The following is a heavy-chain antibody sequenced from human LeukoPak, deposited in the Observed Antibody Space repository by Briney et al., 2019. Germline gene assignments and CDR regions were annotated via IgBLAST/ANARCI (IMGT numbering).Heavy chain of an antibody. CDR1: GYTFTSYY. Sequence: VPVKVSCKASGYTFTSYYMHWVRQAPGQGLEWMGIINPSGGSTSYAQKFQGRVTMTRDMSTSTVYMELSSLRSEDTAVYYCAKGYCSSTSCLNWFDPWGQGTLVTVSS. J-gene: IGHJ5*02. CDR2: INPSGGST. D-gene: IGHD2-2*01. V-gene: IGHV1-46*01. CDR3: AKGYCSSTSCLNWFDP.